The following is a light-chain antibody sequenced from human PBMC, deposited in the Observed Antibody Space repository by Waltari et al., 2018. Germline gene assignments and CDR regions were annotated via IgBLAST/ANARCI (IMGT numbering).Light chain of an antibody. CDR3: QQYTTFSLP. V-gene: IGKV1-5*03. Sequence: EIEMTHSPYTLSASVGDRVTLTCRASHNIEMWLAWYQQKPGETPKRLIYTASTLASGVPSRFSGSGSGTEFTLTISSLQSDDSATYYCQQYTTFSLPFGGGTKVEI. CDR2: TAS. CDR1: HNIEMW. J-gene: IGKJ4*01.